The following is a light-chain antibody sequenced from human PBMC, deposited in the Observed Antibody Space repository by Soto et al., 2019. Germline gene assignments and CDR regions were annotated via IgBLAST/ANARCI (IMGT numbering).Light chain of an antibody. J-gene: IGKJ4*01. CDR2: AAS. CDR3: RQYGGVPLT. CDR1: QTVTSAY. Sequence: VLTQSPATLSLSPGERATLSCRASQTVTSAYLAWYRQTPGQPPRLLIYAASTRATGIPDRFWGGGSRRDFTLYVERLEAEDFSVYYCRQYGGVPLTVGGGTKIEI. V-gene: IGKV3-20*01.